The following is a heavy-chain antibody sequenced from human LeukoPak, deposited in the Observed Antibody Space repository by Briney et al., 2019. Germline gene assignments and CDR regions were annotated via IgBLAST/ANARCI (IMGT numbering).Heavy chain of an antibody. V-gene: IGHV1-2*02. D-gene: IGHD3-3*01. J-gene: IGHJ6*02. CDR2: INPNSGGT. Sequence: ASVKVSCKASGYTFTGYYMHWVRQAPGQGLEWMGWINPNSGGTNYAQKFQGRVTMTRDTSISTAYMELSRLRSYDTAVYYCASSEEYYDFWSGYSDYYYGMDVWGQGTTVTVSS. CDR3: ASSEEYYDFWSGYSDYYYGMDV. CDR1: GYTFTGYY.